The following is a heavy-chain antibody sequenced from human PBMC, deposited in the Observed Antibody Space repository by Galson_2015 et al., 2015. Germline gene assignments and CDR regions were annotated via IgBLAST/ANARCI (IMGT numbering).Heavy chain of an antibody. CDR2: INPSGGST. D-gene: IGHD4-17*01. Sequence: SVKVSCKASGYTFTSYYMHWVRQAPGQGLEWMGIINPSGGSTSYAQKFQGRVTMTRDTSTSTVYMELSSLRSEDTAVYYCARVLTDYGDLYYYYGMDVWGQGTTVTVSS. V-gene: IGHV1-46*01. CDR3: ARVLTDYGDLYYYYGMDV. CDR1: GYTFTSYY. J-gene: IGHJ6*02.